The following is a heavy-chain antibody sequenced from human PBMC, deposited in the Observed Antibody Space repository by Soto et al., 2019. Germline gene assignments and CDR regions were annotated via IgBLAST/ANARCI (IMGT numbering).Heavy chain of an antibody. D-gene: IGHD3-3*01. CDR1: GGSISSYY. Sequence: PSETLSLTCTVSGGSISSYYWSWIRQPPGKGLEWIGYIYYSGSTNYNSSLKSRVTISVDTSKNQFSLKLSSVSAADTAVYYCARVSAGCEWLLYFDYWGQGTLVTVSS. V-gene: IGHV4-59*01. CDR2: IYYSGST. J-gene: IGHJ4*02. CDR3: ARVSAGCEWLLYFDY.